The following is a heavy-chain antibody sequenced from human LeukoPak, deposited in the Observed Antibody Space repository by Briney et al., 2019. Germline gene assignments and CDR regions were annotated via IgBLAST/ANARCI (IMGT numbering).Heavy chain of an antibody. J-gene: IGHJ5*02. CDR2: IIPIFGTP. V-gene: IGHV1-69*13. CDR1: GGTFSSYT. Sequence: GASVKVSCKTSGGTFSSYTISWVRQAPGQGLEWMGGIIPIFGTPHYAQKFQDRVTITADASTSTAYMELSSLRSEDTAVYYCARDNSVRDEAWWFNPWGQGTLVTVSS. D-gene: IGHD5-24*01. CDR3: ARDNSVRDEAWWFNP.